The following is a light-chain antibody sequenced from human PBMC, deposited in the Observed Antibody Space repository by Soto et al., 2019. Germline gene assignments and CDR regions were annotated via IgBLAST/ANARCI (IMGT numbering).Light chain of an antibody. Sequence: DIEMTQSPLSLPVTPGEPASISCRSGQSLLHSNGYNYLDWYLQKPGQSPQLLIYLGSNRASGVPDRFSGSGSGTDFTLKISRVEAEDVGVYYCMQALQTPRTFGQGTKVEIK. CDR2: LGS. J-gene: IGKJ1*01. V-gene: IGKV2-28*01. CDR3: MQALQTPRT. CDR1: QSLLHSNGYNY.